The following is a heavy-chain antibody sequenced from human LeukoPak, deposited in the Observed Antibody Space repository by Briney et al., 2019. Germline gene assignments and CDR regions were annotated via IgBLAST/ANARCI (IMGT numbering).Heavy chain of an antibody. CDR3: ARESTAGYNSSWYGFRN. D-gene: IGHD6-13*01. J-gene: IGHJ1*01. Sequence: GGSLRLSCAASGFTFSSYAMHWVRQAPGKELEWVAVISYDGSNKYYADSVKGRFTISRDNSKDTLYLQMNSLRAEDTAVYYCARESTAGYNSSWYGFRNWGQGTLVSVSS. V-gene: IGHV3-30*01. CDR1: GFTFSSYA. CDR2: ISYDGSNK.